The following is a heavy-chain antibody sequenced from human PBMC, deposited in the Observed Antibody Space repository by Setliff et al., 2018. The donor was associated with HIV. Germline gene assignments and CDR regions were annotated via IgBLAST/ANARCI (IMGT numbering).Heavy chain of an antibody. J-gene: IGHJ4*02. Sequence: PSETLSLTCTVPGDSISSGGYYWSWIRQLPGKGLEWIGYIYYSGATYYNPSLKNRVTISLDTSKSQFSLKLTSVTAADTALYYCASGRGAKGGYDYFGSWGQGTLVTV. CDR3: ASGRGAKGGYDYFGS. CDR1: GDSISSGGYY. V-gene: IGHV4-31*03. D-gene: IGHD5-12*01. CDR2: IYYSGAT.